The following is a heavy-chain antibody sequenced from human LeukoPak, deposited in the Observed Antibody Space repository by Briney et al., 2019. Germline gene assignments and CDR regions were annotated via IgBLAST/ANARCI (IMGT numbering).Heavy chain of an antibody. D-gene: IGHD3-10*01. J-gene: IGHJ6*02. Sequence: GGSLRLPCAASGFTFDDYAMHWVRQAPGKGLEWVSGISWNSGSIGYADSVKGRFTISRDNAKNSLYLQMNSLRAEDTALYYCAKDISSYYYYGMDVWGQGTTVTVSS. CDR3: AKDISSYYYYGMDV. CDR2: ISWNSGSI. V-gene: IGHV3-9*01. CDR1: GFTFDDYA.